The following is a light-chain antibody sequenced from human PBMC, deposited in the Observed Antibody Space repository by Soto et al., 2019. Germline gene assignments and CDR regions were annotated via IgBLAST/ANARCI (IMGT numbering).Light chain of an antibody. V-gene: IGKV3-15*01. CDR2: GAS. CDR1: QSVSGN. Sequence: EVVMTQSPGTLSVSPGERASLSCRASQSVSGNLAWYQQTPGQAPRLLIHGASTRATGIPARFSGSGSGTEFTLTISSLQSEDLAFYYCQQYNDWPRTFGQGTKVEIK. CDR3: QQYNDWPRT. J-gene: IGKJ1*01.